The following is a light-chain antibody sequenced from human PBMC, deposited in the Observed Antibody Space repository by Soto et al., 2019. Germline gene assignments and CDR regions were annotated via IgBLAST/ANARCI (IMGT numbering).Light chain of an antibody. J-gene: IGKJ4*01. V-gene: IGKV1-5*01. Sequence: DIQMTQSPSTLSASVGDRVTITCRASQSISSCLAWYQQNPGKAPKLLIYDASSWESGVPSRFSCSGSGTEFTLTISSLQPDDFATYYCQKRLTFGGGTKVEIK. CDR1: QSISSC. CDR2: DAS. CDR3: QKRLT.